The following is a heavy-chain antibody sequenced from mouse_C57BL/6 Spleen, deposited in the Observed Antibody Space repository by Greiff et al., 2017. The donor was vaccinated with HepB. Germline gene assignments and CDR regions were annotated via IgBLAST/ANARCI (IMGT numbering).Heavy chain of an antibody. Sequence: QVQLQQPGAELVKPGASVKLSCKASGYTFTSYWMHWVKQRPGQGLEWIGMIHPNSGSTNYNEKFKSKATLTVDKSSSTAYMQLSSLTSEESAVYYCARSDYYGSSYGAYWGQGTLVTVSA. D-gene: IGHD1-1*01. V-gene: IGHV1-64*01. CDR3: ARSDYYGSSYGAY. J-gene: IGHJ3*01. CDR1: GYTFTSYW. CDR2: IHPNSGST.